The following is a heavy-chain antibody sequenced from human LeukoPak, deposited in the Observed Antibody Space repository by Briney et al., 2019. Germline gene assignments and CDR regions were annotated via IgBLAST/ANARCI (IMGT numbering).Heavy chain of an antibody. CDR1: GFTFSSYA. J-gene: IGHJ6*02. Sequence: QTGGSLRLSCAASGFTFSSYAMSWVRQAPGKVLEWVSAISGSGGSTYYPGSVKGRFTISRENAKNSLYLQMNSLRAGDTAVYYCARGAVVPLYGMDVWGQGTTVTVSS. D-gene: IGHD2-2*01. CDR3: ARGAVVPLYGMDV. V-gene: IGHV3-23*01. CDR2: ISGSGGST.